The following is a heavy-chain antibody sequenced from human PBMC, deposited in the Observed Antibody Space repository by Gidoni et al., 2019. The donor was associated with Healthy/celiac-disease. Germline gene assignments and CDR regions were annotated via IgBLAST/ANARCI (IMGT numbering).Heavy chain of an antibody. Sequence: QLQLQESGPGLVKPSETLSLTCTVPGGSISSSSYYWGWIRQPPGKGLECIGSIYYSGSTYYNPSLKSRVTISVDTSKNQFSLKLSSVTAADTAVYYCARDSYYDSSGHRYFDYWGQGTLVTVSS. V-gene: IGHV4-39*07. CDR2: IYYSGST. J-gene: IGHJ4*02. CDR3: ARDSYYDSSGHRYFDY. D-gene: IGHD3-22*01. CDR1: GGSISSSSYY.